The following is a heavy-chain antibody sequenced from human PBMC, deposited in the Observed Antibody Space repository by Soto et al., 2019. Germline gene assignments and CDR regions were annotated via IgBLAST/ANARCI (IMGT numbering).Heavy chain of an antibody. CDR1: GGTFSSYT. J-gene: IGHJ2*01. Sequence: QVQLVQSGAEVKKPGSSVKVSCKASGGTFSSYTISWVRQAPGQGLEWMGRIIPILGIANYAQKFQGRVTISADKSTSTGYMERSRLRSEDTAVYYCAGDGGGVVVPAADWYFDLWGRGTLVTVSS. V-gene: IGHV1-69*02. D-gene: IGHD2-2*01. CDR2: IIPILGIA. CDR3: AGDGGGVVVPAADWYFDL.